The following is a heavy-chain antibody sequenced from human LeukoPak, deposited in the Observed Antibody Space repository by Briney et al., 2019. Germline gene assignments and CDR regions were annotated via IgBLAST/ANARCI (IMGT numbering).Heavy chain of an antibody. V-gene: IGHV3-23*01. CDR2: ISGSGGST. CDR3: ARDGPGLGHAFDI. Sequence: GGSLRLSCAASGFTFSSFDMSWVRQAPGEGLEWVSAISGSGGSTYNADSVKGRFTISRDNTKNSLYLQINSLRAEDTAVYYCARDGPGLGHAFDIWGQGTMVTVSS. D-gene: IGHD3-22*01. J-gene: IGHJ3*02. CDR1: GFTFSSFD.